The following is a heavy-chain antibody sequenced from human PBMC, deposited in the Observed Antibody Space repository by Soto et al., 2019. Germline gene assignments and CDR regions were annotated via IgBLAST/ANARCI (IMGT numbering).Heavy chain of an antibody. Sequence: SETLSLTCTVPGGPVSNSNYYWGWIRQSPGKGLEWIGSVYSRGRSYSKSSVKSRVTISVDTSKNQFSLNLNSVTASDTAVYFCVSQRTSVLTQAYFDYWGPGALVTVSS. CDR2: VYSRGRS. CDR3: VSQRTSVLTQAYFDY. CDR1: GGPVSNSNYY. D-gene: IGHD2-8*01. V-gene: IGHV4-39*01. J-gene: IGHJ4*02.